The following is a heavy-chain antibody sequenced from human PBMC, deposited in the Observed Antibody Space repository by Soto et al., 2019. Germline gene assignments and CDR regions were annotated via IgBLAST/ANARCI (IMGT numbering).Heavy chain of an antibody. Sequence: GGSLRLSCSASGFTVSTNYMHWVRQAPGKGLEWVSVLYTGGSTHYADSAKGRFTISRDSSKNTLYLQMNSLRAEDTAVYYGAKGFYSASDGMDVWGLGTTVTVSS. V-gene: IGHV3-53*01. J-gene: IGHJ6*02. CDR3: AKGFYSASDGMDV. CDR2: LYTGGST. D-gene: IGHD3-3*01. CDR1: GFTVSTNY.